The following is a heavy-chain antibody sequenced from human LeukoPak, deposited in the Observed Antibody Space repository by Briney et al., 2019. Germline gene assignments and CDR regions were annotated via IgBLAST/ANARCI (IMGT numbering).Heavy chain of an antibody. CDR1: GFTFSSYA. CDR3: AKVGVVVVAAQSQDY. V-gene: IGHV3-23*01. Sequence: PGGSLRLSCAASGFTFSSYAMSWVRQAPGKGLEWVSAISGSGGSTYYADSVKGRFTISRDNSKNTLYLQMNSLRAEDTAVYYCAKVGVVVVAAQSQDYWGQGTLVTVSS. D-gene: IGHD2-15*01. CDR2: ISGSGGST. J-gene: IGHJ4*02.